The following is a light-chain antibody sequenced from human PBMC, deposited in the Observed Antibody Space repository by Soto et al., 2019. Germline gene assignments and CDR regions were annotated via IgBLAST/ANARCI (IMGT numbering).Light chain of an antibody. V-gene: IGKV1-8*01. Sequence: IQVTQSPSSVSASLGDTVTITCRASQGLKLLAWYQQKPGKAPRLLIYEATNLQSGVPPRFSGSGSGTDFTLNISCLQSEDFATYYCQQYYSYPRTFGQGTKVDI. J-gene: IGKJ1*01. CDR3: QQYYSYPRT. CDR2: EAT. CDR1: QGLKL.